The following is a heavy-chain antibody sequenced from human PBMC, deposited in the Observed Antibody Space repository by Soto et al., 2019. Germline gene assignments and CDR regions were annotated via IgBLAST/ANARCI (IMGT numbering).Heavy chain of an antibody. V-gene: IGHV4-31*03. Sequence: SETLSLTSTVSGGSISSGGYYWSWIRQHPGKGLEWIGYIYYSGSTYYNPSLKSRVTISVDTSKNQFSLKLSSVTAADTAVYYCARDLLDAFDIWGQGTMVTVSS. CDR1: GGSISSGGYY. CDR2: IYYSGST. J-gene: IGHJ3*02. CDR3: ARDLLDAFDI.